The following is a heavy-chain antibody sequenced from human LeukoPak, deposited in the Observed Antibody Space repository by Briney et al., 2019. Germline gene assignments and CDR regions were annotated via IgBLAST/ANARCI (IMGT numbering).Heavy chain of an antibody. CDR2: INHSGST. CDR1: SGSISNSNYY. J-gene: IGHJ4*02. Sequence: SETLSLTCTVSSGSISNSNYYWGWIRQPPGKGLEWIGEINHSGSTNYNPSLKSRVTISVDMSENQFSLKLTSVTAADTAVYYCASCTDPTGFDYWGQGTLVTVSS. D-gene: IGHD2-8*01. V-gene: IGHV4-39*07. CDR3: ASCTDPTGFDY.